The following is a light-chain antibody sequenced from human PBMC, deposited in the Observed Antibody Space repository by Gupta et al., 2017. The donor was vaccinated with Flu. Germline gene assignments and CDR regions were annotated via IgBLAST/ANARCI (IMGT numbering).Light chain of an antibody. J-gene: IGLJ3*02. CDR2: NEN. Sequence: YQQRPGPAPRLLIYNENQGPSGVPDRFSGSKSGTSASLAIGGLQSEDEADYYCAAWDASLTALSADGSLTGLWVFGGGTKLSVL. CDR3: AAWDASLTALSADGSLTGLWV. V-gene: IGLV1-44*01.